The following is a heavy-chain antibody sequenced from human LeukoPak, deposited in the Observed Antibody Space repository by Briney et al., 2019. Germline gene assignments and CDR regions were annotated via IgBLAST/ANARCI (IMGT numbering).Heavy chain of an antibody. D-gene: IGHD3-22*01. CDR2: IYHSGST. CDR3: ARSSGYYYVADKYFDY. V-gene: IGHV4-31*03. J-gene: IGHJ4*02. CDR1: GGSISSGAYY. Sequence: PSETLSLTCTVSGGSISSGAYYWSWIRQHPGKGLEWIGNIYHSGSTYYNPSLKSRLTISVDTSKNQFSLKLSSVTAADTAVYYCARSSGYYYVADKYFDYWGQGTLVTVSS.